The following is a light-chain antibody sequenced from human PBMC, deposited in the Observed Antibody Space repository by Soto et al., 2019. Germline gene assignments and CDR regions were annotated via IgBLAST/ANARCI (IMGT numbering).Light chain of an antibody. J-gene: IGLJ1*01. Sequence: QSVLTQPPSASGSPGQSVSISCTGTSSDVGAYNYVSWYQQHPGKAPKLMIYDVSKRPSGVPDRFSGSKSGNTASLTVSGLQAEDEADYYCSSYAGSDYVFGTGTKVTVL. CDR1: SSDVGAYNY. CDR3: SSYAGSDYV. V-gene: IGLV2-8*01. CDR2: DVS.